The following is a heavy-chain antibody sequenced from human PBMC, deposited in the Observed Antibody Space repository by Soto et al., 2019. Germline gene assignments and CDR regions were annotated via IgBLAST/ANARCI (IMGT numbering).Heavy chain of an antibody. CDR2: TYYRSRWYS. J-gene: IGHJ6*01. CDR1: GFSVSSSIVA. Sequence: SQTLSLTCVMSGFSVSSSIVARNCVRQSPARGLEWLGRTYYRSRWYSDFAVSVRGRIVINADTSKNQFSLQLNSVTPEDTAVYFCARSEEDSDYYYYGLDVWGQGTTVTVSS. CDR3: ARSEEDSDYYYYGLDV. V-gene: IGHV6-1*01. D-gene: IGHD2-15*01.